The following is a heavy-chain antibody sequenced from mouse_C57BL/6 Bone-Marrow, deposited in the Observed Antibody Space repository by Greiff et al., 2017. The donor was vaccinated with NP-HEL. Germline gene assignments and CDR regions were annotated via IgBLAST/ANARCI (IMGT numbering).Heavy chain of an antibody. D-gene: IGHD2-3*01. CDR3: ARDGLLHGRFAY. J-gene: IGHJ3*01. CDR2: IYPGSGNT. V-gene: IGHV1-76*01. CDR1: GYTFSDYY. Sequence: VKLLESGAELVRPGASVKLSCKASGYTFSDYYINWVKQRPGQGLEWIARIYPGSGNTYYTEKFKGKATLTADKSSSTAYMQLSSLTSEDSTVYFEARDGLLHGRFAYWGQGTLVTVSA.